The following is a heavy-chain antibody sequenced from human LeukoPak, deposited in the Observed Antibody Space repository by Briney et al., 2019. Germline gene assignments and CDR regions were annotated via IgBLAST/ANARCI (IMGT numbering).Heavy chain of an antibody. CDR2: IWYDGSNK. CDR1: GYTFTSYD. J-gene: IGHJ4*02. Sequence: SCKASGYTFTSYDMHWVRQAPGKGLEWVAVIWYDGSNKYYADSVKGRFTISRDNSKNTLYLQMNSLRAEDTAVYYCARDGSSGWYWVNYWGQGTLVTVSS. D-gene: IGHD6-19*01. V-gene: IGHV3-33*01. CDR3: ARDGSSGWYWVNY.